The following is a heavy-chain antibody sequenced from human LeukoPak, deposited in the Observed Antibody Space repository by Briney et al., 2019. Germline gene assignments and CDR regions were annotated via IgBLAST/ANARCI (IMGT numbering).Heavy chain of an antibody. V-gene: IGHV1-69*13. CDR2: INPIFNIL. J-gene: IGHJ4*02. CDR1: EGTFVAYS. CDR3: AAGRRLGELFFDY. D-gene: IGHD3-10*01. Sequence: ASVKVSCKASEGTFVAYSIDRVRQAPGQGLHWGGGINPIFNILYYAQNFQGRVTITADESTNTAYLELDSLKHDDTAVYYCAAGRRLGELFFDYWGPGTLVTVSS.